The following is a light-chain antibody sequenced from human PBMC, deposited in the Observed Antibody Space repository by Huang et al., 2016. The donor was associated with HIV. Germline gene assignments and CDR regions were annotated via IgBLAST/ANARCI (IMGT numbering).Light chain of an antibody. V-gene: IGKV3-20*01. Sequence: EIVLTQSPGTLSLSPGERATFSCRASQSVRGRYLAWYQQKPGQAPRLLIYGASRRATGIPDRVSGSGAGTDFTLTISRLEPEDFAEYYCQQYGSSLRTFGQGTKVEIK. CDR1: QSVRGRY. CDR3: QQYGSSLRT. CDR2: GAS. J-gene: IGKJ1*01.